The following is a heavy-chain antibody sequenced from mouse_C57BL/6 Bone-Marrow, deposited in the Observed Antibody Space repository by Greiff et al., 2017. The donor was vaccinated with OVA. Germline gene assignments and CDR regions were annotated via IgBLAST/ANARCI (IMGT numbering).Heavy chain of an antibody. Sequence: VQVVESGAELARPGASVKLSCKASGYTFTSYGISWVKQRTGQGLEWIGEIYPRSGNTYYNEKFKGKATLTADKSSSTAYMELRSLTSEDSAVYFCARGGFWAWFAYWGQGTLVTVSA. CDR3: ARGGFWAWFAY. J-gene: IGHJ3*01. V-gene: IGHV1-81*01. CDR2: IYPRSGNT. CDR1: GYTFTSYG.